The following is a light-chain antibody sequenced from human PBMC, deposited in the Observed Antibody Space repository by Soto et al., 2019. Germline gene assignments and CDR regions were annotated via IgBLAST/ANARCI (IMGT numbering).Light chain of an antibody. CDR3: QKYYSDRRS. Sequence: DIVMTQSPDSLAVSLGERATINCKSSQNILYTSKNKSYLAWYQQKAGQPPKLLIYWASTRESGVPDRFSGSGSGTDFTLTISSLQAEDVAVYYCQKYYSDRRSFGQGTKVEVK. CDR1: QNILYTSKNKSY. J-gene: IGKJ1*01. CDR2: WAS. V-gene: IGKV4-1*01.